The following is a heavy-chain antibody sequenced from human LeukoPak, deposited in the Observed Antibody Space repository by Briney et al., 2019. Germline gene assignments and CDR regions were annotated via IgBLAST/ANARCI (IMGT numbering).Heavy chain of an antibody. D-gene: IGHD1-26*01. J-gene: IGHJ3*02. V-gene: IGHV3-9*03. CDR2: ISWNSGSI. CDR1: GFTFDDYG. CDR3: AKDLSGSYFSAAFDI. Sequence: GGSLRLSCAASGFTFDDYGMSWVRHAPGKGLEWVSGISWNSGSIGYADSVKGRFTISRDNAKNSLYLQMNSLRAEDMALYYCAKDLSGSYFSAAFDIWGQGTMVTVSS.